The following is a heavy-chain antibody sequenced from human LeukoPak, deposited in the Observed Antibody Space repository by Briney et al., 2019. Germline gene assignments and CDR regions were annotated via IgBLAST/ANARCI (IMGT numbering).Heavy chain of an antibody. V-gene: IGHV3-7*01. CDR2: INGDGSEK. CDR3: VRGGHHSVDY. J-gene: IGHJ4*02. CDR1: GFTFSHYW. D-gene: IGHD2-21*01. Sequence: PGGSLRPSCTASGFTFSHYWMSWVRRTPGKGLEWVANINGDGSEKNYVDSVKGRFTMSRDNARNSIHLQMNSLRVDDTAVYYCVRGGHHSVDYWGQGTLVTVSS.